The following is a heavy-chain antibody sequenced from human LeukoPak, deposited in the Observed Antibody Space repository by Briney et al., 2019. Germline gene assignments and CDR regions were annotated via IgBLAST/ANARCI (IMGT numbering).Heavy chain of an antibody. J-gene: IGHJ4*02. CDR1: GFTLSSYA. CDR2: ISTDGKDK. V-gene: IGHV3-30*18. CDR3: AKDQKWGPAGYYLDS. Sequence: GGSLRLSCAASGFTLSSYAMHWVRQAPGKGLEWVTVISTDGKDKKYADSVKGRFAISRDNSKNTLDLQMNSLRAEDTALYYCAKDQKWGPAGYYLDSWGQGTLVTVSS. D-gene: IGHD2-2*01.